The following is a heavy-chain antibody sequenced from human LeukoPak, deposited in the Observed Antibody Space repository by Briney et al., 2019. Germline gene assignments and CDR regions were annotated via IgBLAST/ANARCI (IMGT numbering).Heavy chain of an antibody. J-gene: IGHJ4*02. CDR2: IYYSGST. Sequence: SQTLSLTCTVSGGSISSGDYYWSWIRQPPGKGLEWIGYIYYSGSTYYNPSHKSRATISVDTSKNQFSLKLSSVTAADTAVYYCARDSSGYLYFDYWGQGTLVTVSS. CDR1: GGSISSGDYY. CDR3: ARDSSGYLYFDY. V-gene: IGHV4-30-4*01. D-gene: IGHD3-22*01.